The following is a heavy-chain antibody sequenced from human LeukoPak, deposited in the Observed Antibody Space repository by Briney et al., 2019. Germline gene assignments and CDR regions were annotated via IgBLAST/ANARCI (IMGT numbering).Heavy chain of an antibody. D-gene: IGHD5-18*01. CDR3: AKYHTTMVPDAFDI. Sequence: GGSLRLSCAASGFTFNNYAMSWFRQTPGKGLEWVSAISGSGDRTYYAESVKGRFTISRDNSKNTLYLQMNSLRAEDTAVYYCAKYHTTMVPDAFDIWGQGTMVTVSS. J-gene: IGHJ3*02. CDR2: ISGSGDRT. CDR1: GFTFNNYA. V-gene: IGHV3-23*01.